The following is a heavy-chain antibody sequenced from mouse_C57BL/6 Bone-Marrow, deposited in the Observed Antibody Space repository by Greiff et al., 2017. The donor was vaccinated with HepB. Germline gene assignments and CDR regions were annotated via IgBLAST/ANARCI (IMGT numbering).Heavy chain of an antibody. CDR3: ARRATVVAKGDYAMDY. D-gene: IGHD1-1*01. CDR1: GYTFTSYG. J-gene: IGHJ4*01. V-gene: IGHV1-81*01. CDR2: IYPRSGNT. Sequence: QVQLKQSGAELARPGASVKLSCKASGYTFTSYGISWVKQRTGQGLEWIGEIYPRSGNTYYNEKFKGKATLTADKSSSTAYMELRSLTSEDSAVYFGARRATVVAKGDYAMDYWGQGTSVTVSS.